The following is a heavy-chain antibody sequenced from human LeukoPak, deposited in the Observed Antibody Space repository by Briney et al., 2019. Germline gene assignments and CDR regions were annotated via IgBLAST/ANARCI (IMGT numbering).Heavy chain of an antibody. V-gene: IGHV4-39*01. CDR2: IYYSGST. J-gene: IGHJ4*02. Sequence: SETLSLTCTVSGGSISSSSYYWGWIRQPPGKGLEWIGSIYYSGSTYYNPSLKSRVTISVDTSKNQFSLKLSSVTAADTAVYYCAGYDYDYVWGGHFDYWGQGTLVTVSS. D-gene: IGHD3-16*01. CDR1: GGSISSSSYY. CDR3: AGYDYDYVWGGHFDY.